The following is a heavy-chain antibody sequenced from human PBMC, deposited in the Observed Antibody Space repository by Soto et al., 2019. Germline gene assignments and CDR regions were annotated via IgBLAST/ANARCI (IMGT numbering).Heavy chain of an antibody. CDR2: INHSGST. CDR3: ARHLSGSQHAYYYGMDV. D-gene: IGHD1-26*01. V-gene: IGHV4-34*01. J-gene: IGHJ6*02. Sequence: SETLSLTCAVYGGSFSGYYWSWIRQPPGKGLEWIGEINHSGSTNYNPSLKSRVAISADTSKNQLSPKLTSVTAAETAVYYCARHLSGSQHAYYYGMDVWGQGTTVT. CDR1: GGSFSGYY.